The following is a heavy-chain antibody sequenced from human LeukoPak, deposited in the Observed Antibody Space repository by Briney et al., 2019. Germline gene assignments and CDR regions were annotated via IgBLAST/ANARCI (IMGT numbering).Heavy chain of an antibody. CDR1: GFTFSSSA. Sequence: GGSLRLSCAASGFTFSSSAMSWVRQAPGKGLEWVPAISSSSSYIYYADSVKGRFTISRDNAKNSLYLQMNSLRAEDTAVYYCARGLLWFGELLQGPSDYWGRGTLVSVSS. V-gene: IGHV3-21*01. J-gene: IGHJ2*01. CDR2: ISSSSSYI. D-gene: IGHD3-10*01. CDR3: ARGLLWFGELLQGPSDY.